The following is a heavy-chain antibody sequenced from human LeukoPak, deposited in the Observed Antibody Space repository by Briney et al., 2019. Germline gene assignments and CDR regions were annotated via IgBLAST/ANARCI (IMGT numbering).Heavy chain of an antibody. D-gene: IGHD3-22*01. CDR1: GFPVSSNY. V-gene: IGHV3-53*01. CDR3: ARDHYYYDSSGGMDV. J-gene: IGHJ6*02. Sequence: GGSLRLSCAASGFPVSSNYMSSVRQAPGKGLEWGSVIYSGGSTYYADSVKGRFTISRDNSKNTLYLQMNSLRAEDTAVYYCARDHYYYDSSGGMDVWGQGTTVTVSS. CDR2: IYSGGST.